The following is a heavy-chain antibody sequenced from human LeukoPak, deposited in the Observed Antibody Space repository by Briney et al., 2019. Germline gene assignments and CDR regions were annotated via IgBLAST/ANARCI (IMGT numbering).Heavy chain of an antibody. CDR2: FLYSGGT. CDR1: GASINTTGHY. CDR3: ARDGYNYGLDRFDC. J-gene: IGHJ4*02. D-gene: IGHD5-18*01. V-gene: IGHV4-39*07. Sequence: SETLSLTCVVSGASINTTGHYWGWIRQPPGKGLEWIGSFLYSGGTYHNPYLKSRVTMSLDTSKNQFSLKLTSVTAADTAIYYCARDGYNYGLDRFDCWGQGILVTFSS.